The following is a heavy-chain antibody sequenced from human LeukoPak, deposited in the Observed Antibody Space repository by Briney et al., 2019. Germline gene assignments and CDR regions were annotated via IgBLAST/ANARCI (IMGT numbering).Heavy chain of an antibody. CDR3: ATDLKKGDSGCFDY. CDR2: INTNTGNP. CDR1: GYTFTSSA. V-gene: IGHV7-4-1*02. D-gene: IGHD6-19*01. J-gene: IGHJ4*02. Sequence: ASVKVSCKASGYTFTSSALNWVRQAPGQGLEWMGWINTNTGNPTYAQDFTGRFVFSLDTSVSTAYLHISSLKAEDTAVYYCATDLKKGDSGCFDYWGQGTLVTVSS.